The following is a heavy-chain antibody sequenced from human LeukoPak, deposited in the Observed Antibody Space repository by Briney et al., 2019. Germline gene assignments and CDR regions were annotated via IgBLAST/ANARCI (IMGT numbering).Heavy chain of an antibody. CDR2: IYYSGST. V-gene: IGHV4-59*01. CDR1: GGSISSYY. D-gene: IGHD3-22*01. Sequence: PSETLSPTCTVSGGSISSYYWSWIRQPPGKGLEWIGYIYYSGSTNYNPSLKSRVTISVDTSKNQFSLKLSSVTAADTAVYYCARDDSSGPYSWIGYWGQGTLVTVSS. J-gene: IGHJ4*02. CDR3: ARDDSSGPYSWIGY.